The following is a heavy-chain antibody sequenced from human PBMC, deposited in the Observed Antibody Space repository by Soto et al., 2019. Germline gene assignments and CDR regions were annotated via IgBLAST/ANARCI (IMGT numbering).Heavy chain of an antibody. D-gene: IGHD4-17*01. J-gene: IGHJ6*02. CDR2: IGTAGDP. V-gene: IGHV3-13*05. CDR3: ARALTTGGMDV. Sequence: EVQLVEPGGGLVQPGGSLRLSCAASGFTFSSYDMHWVRQATGKGLEWVSAIGTAGDPYYPGSVKGRFTISREHAKNSLYLQMNSLRAGDTAVYYCARALTTGGMDVWGQGTTVTVSS. CDR1: GFTFSSYD.